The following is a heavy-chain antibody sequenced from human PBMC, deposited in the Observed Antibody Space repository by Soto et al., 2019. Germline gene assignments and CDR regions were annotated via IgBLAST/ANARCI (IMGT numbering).Heavy chain of an antibody. Sequence: EVQLLESGGGLVQPGGSLRLSCAASGFTFSSYAMSWVRQAPGKGLEWVSGISGSGDSTYYADSVKGRFTISRDNSKNTLYLQMNSLRAEDTPVYYCAKGVPGIAVAGTGYFQHWGQGTLVTVSS. J-gene: IGHJ1*01. CDR2: ISGSGDST. D-gene: IGHD6-19*01. CDR1: GFTFSSYA. CDR3: AKGVPGIAVAGTGYFQH. V-gene: IGHV3-23*01.